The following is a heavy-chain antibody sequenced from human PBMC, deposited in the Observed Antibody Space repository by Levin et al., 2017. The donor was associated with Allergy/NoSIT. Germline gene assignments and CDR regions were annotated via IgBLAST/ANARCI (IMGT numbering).Heavy chain of an antibody. CDR1: GFTFSSYA. V-gene: IGHV3-23*01. CDR2: ISGSGGST. Sequence: PGGSLRLSCAASGFTFSSYAMSWVRQAPGKGLEWVSGISGSGGSTHYADSVKGRFSISRDNSENTLYLQMNSLRAEETGVYYCAKFTETWSSTYGGYFDSWGQGTLVTVSS. D-gene: IGHD2-2*01. CDR3: AKFTETWSSTYGGYFDS. J-gene: IGHJ4*02.